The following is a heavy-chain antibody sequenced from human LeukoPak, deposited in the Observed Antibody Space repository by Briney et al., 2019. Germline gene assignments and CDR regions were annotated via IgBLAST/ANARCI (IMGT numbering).Heavy chain of an antibody. J-gene: IGHJ3*02. D-gene: IGHD6-19*01. CDR2: ITTTSSVI. CDR3: AGLAMAGTGGFDI. V-gene: IGHV3-48*01. CDR1: GFTFSIYS. Sequence: GGSLRLSCAASGFTFSIYSMNWVRQAPGKGLEWVSYITTTSSVIYYGDSVKGRFTVSRDNAENSLYLQMSSLRAEDTAVYYCAGLAMAGTGGFDIWGQGTMVTVSS.